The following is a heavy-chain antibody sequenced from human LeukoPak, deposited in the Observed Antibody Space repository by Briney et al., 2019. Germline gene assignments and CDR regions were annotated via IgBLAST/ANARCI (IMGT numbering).Heavy chain of an antibody. CDR3: ARRSSSWPLYYYSYGMDV. Sequence: ASVKVSCKASGYTFTSYDINWVRQATGQGLEWMGWMNPNSGNTGYAQKFQGRVTMTRNTSISTAYMELSSLRSEDTAVYYCARRSSSWPLYYYSYGMDVWGQGTTVTVSS. CDR2: MNPNSGNT. V-gene: IGHV1-8*01. D-gene: IGHD6-13*01. CDR1: GYTFTSYD. J-gene: IGHJ6*02.